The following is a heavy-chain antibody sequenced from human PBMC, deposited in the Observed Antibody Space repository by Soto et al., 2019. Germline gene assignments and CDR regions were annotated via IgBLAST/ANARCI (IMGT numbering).Heavy chain of an antibody. CDR2: IYSGGST. V-gene: IGHV3-53*01. CDR3: ARGITTSGVVTHFDS. CDR1: GFTVSSNY. Sequence: GGSLRLSCAASGFTVSSNYMSLVRQAPGKGLELFSVIYSGGSTYYADSVKGRFTISRDNSKNTLYLQMDSLRAEDTAVYYFARGITTSGVVTHFDSWDQGTPVTV. J-gene: IGHJ4*02. D-gene: IGHD3-3*01.